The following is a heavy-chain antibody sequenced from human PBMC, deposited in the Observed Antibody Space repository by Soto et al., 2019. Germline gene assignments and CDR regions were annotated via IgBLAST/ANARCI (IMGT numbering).Heavy chain of an antibody. D-gene: IGHD2-15*01. J-gene: IGHJ6*02. CDR2: LFYSGLT. CDR1: RDSVSSRDSY. Sequence: SETVPLPCLVPRDSVSSRDSYWAWFRQPPGKGLEWIGILFYSGLTYYNPSLKSRVTRHVDTSKNHVSVSLNSLPAADTAVYYCAPLTVSLSGPYGIHVGGHGTTV. V-gene: IGHV4-39*01. CDR3: APLTVSLSGPYGIHV.